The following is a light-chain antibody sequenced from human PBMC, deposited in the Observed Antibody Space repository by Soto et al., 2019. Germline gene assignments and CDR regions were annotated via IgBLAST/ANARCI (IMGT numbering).Light chain of an antibody. Sequence: QPVLTQSSSASASLGSSVKLTCTLSSGHSSYIIAWHQQQPGKAPRYLMKLEGSGSYNKGSGVPDRFSGSSPGADRYLTISNLQFEEEADYYCETWESNTRVFVGGTKLTVL. V-gene: IGLV4-60*02. J-gene: IGLJ3*02. CDR2: LEGSGSY. CDR3: ETWESNTRV. CDR1: SGHSSYI.